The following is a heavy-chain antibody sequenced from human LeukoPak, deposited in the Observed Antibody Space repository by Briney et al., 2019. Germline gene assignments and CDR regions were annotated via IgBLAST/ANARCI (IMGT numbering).Heavy chain of an antibody. CDR1: GFTFSYYE. CDR3: ARGLHTSGSIALDS. D-gene: IGHD3-22*01. Sequence: PGGSLRLSCAASGFTFSYYEMNWVRQAPGKGLEWISYISGSGETRSYADSVRGRFTISRDNANYSLNLQMNSLRAEDTAVYYCARGLHTSGSIALDSWGQGILVIVSS. J-gene: IGHJ4*02. V-gene: IGHV3-48*03. CDR2: ISGSGETR.